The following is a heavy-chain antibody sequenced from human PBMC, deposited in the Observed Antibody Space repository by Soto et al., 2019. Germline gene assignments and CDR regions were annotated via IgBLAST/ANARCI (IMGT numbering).Heavy chain of an antibody. D-gene: IGHD1-1*01. CDR2: IFYSGTT. Sequence: QGQLQESGPGLAKPSQTVSLTCTGCGGSISSGGYFWSWIRQPPGKGLEWIGNIFYSGTTYYNPSLKSRVTISVDTSKNQFSLKLSSVTAADTAVYFCARGVLYWGQGTLVTVSS. J-gene: IGHJ4*02. CDR3: ARGVLY. CDR1: GGSISSGGYF. V-gene: IGHV4-31*03.